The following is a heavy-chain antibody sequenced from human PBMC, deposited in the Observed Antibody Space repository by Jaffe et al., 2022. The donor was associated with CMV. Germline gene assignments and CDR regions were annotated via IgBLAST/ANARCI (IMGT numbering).Heavy chain of an antibody. CDR1: GGSISSYY. CDR3: ARDVYYGSGSPDPHFDY. V-gene: IGHV4-59*12. D-gene: IGHD3-10*01. Sequence: QVQLQESGPGLVKPSETLSLTCTVSGGSISSYYWSWIRQPPGKGLEWIGYIYYSGSTNYNPSLKSRVTISVDTSKNQFSLKLSSVTAADTAVYYCARDVYYGSGSPDPHFDYWGQGTLVTVSS. J-gene: IGHJ4*02. CDR2: IYYSGST.